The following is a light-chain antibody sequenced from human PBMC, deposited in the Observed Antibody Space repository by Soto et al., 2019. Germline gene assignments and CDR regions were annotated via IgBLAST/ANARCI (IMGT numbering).Light chain of an antibody. CDR3: SSYAGSKGVV. CDR1: SSDVGGYNY. CDR2: EVS. V-gene: IGLV2-8*01. J-gene: IGLJ2*01. Sequence: QSALTQRPSASGSPGQSVTISCTGTSSDVGGYNYVSWYQQHPGKAPKLMIYEVSKRPSGVPDRFSGSKSGNTASLTVSGLQAEDEADYYCSSYAGSKGVVFGGGTKLTVL.